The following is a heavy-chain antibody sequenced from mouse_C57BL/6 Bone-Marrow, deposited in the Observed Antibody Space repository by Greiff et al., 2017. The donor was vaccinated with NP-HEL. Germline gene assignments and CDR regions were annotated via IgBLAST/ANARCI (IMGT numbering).Heavy chain of an antibody. CDR1: GFTFSDYG. J-gene: IGHJ4*01. Sequence: DVMLVESGGGLVQPGGSLKLSCAASGFTFSDYGMAWVRQAPRKGPEWVAFISNLAYSIYYADTVTGRFTISRENAKNTLYLEMSSLRSEDTAMYYCARHWYSSGYAMDYWGQGTSVTVSS. CDR3: ARHWYSSGYAMDY. V-gene: IGHV5-15*01. D-gene: IGHD3-2*02. CDR2: ISNLAYSI.